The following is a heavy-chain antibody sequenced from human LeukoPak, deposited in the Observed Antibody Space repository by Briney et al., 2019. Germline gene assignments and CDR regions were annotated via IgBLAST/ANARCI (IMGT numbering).Heavy chain of an antibody. J-gene: IGHJ6*02. V-gene: IGHV1-69*04. CDR3: AREQPPGYGSSYSNYHYGMDV. CDR1: GGTFSSYA. CDR2: IIPILGIA. D-gene: IGHD3-10*01. Sequence: GASVKVSCKASGGTFSSYAISWVRQAPGQGLEWMGRIIPILGIANYAQKFQGRVTITADKSTSTAYMELSSLRSEDTAVYYCAREQPPGYGSSYSNYHYGMDVWGQGTTVTVSS.